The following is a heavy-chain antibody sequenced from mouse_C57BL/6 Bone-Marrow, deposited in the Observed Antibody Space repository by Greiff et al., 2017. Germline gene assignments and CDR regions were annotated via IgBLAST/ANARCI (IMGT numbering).Heavy chain of an antibody. J-gene: IGHJ4*01. D-gene: IGHD2-4*01. V-gene: IGHV1-64*01. CDR2: MHPNGGSP. Sequence: QVQLQQSGAELVKPGASVKLSCKASGYTFTNYWMPWVKQRPGQGLEWIGMMHPNGGSPDYNEKFKSEATLSVDKSSRTAYMELSSLTSDDSAVYYCARSYDYDDYTMDYWGQGTSVTVSS. CDR3: ARSYDYDDYTMDY. CDR1: GYTFTNYW.